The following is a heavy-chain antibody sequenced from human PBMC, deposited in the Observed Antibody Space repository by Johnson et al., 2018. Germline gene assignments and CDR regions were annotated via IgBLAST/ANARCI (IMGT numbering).Heavy chain of an antibody. J-gene: IGHJ6*02. CDR2: IGTKSVYI. D-gene: IGHD2-8*01. CDR3: ARRRDCSNGVCYGMDV. Sequence: VQLVESGGGLVKPGGSLRLSCAASGFPFNTYTMKWVRQAPGQGLAWISSIGTKSVYIYYADSVKARFTPSRDNAKTSLYLQMNSRRAEDTAVYYCARRRDCSNGVCYGMDVWGQGTTVTVSS. CDR1: GFPFNTYT. V-gene: IGHV3-21*01.